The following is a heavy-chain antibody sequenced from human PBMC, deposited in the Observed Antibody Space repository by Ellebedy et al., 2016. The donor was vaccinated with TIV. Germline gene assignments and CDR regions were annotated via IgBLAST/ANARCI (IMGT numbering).Heavy chain of an antibody. V-gene: IGHV3-33*01. CDR2: IWYDGDIK. CDR3: ASLRGFCGGGTCFSVDS. CDR1: GLNFNNYG. Sequence: GGSLRLXXAASGLNFNNYGMHWVRQAPGKGLEWVAVIWYDGDIKLYSDSVQGRFTVSRDNSKNTLFLEMNSLRAEDTAVYYCASLRGFCGGGTCFSVDSWGQGTPVTVSS. D-gene: IGHD2-15*01. J-gene: IGHJ5*01.